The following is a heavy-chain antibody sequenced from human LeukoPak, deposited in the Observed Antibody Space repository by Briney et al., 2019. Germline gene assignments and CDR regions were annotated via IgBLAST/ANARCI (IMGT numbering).Heavy chain of an antibody. CDR2: IYYSGST. CDR1: GGSISSSSYY. D-gene: IGHD6-19*01. Sequence: PSETLSLTCTVSGGSISSSSYYWGWIRQPPGKGLEWIGYIYYSGSTNYNPSLKSRVTISVDTSKNQFSLKLSSVTAADTAVYYCARAVAGDDAFDIWGQGTMVTVSS. J-gene: IGHJ3*02. CDR3: ARAVAGDDAFDI. V-gene: IGHV4-61*05.